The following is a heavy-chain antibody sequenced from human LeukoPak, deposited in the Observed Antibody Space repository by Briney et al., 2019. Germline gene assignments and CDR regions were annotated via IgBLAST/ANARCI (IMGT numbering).Heavy chain of an antibody. J-gene: IGHJ4*02. V-gene: IGHV3-23*01. D-gene: IGHD1-26*01. CDR3: ARARRIVGVGYFDY. Sequence: GGSLRLSCAASGFTFSSHALHWVRQAPGKGLEWVADISGSGGPTNYADSVKGRFTISRDNSKNTLFLQMNSLRDGDTAIYYCARARRIVGVGYFDYWGQGTLVTVSS. CDR1: GFTFSSHA. CDR2: ISGSGGPT.